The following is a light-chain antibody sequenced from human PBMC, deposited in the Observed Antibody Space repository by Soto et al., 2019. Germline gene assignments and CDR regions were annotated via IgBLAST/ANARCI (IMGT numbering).Light chain of an antibody. Sequence: DVVMTQSPLSLPVTLGQPASISCRSSQSLVYIDGNTYLHWFQQRPGQTPRRLIYRVSNRDSGVQDRFSGSGSGTDFTLKITRVEADDVGVYYCMQGTHWPLTFGQGTKVEIK. V-gene: IGKV2-30*01. J-gene: IGKJ1*01. CDR3: MQGTHWPLT. CDR1: QSLVYIDGNTY. CDR2: RVS.